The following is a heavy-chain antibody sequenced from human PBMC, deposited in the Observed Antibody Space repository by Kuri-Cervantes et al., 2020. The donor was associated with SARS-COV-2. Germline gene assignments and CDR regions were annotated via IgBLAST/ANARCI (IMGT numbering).Heavy chain of an antibody. CDR2: INHSGST. V-gene: IGHV4-34*01. CDR1: GGSFSGYY. Sequence: GSLRLSCAVYGGSFSGYYWSWIRQPPGKGLEWIGEINHSGSTNYNPSLKSRVTISVDTSKNQFSLKLSSVTAADTAVYYCARQLRTRAFDIWGQGTMVTVSS. D-gene: IGHD3-3*01. J-gene: IGHJ3*02. CDR3: ARQLRTRAFDI.